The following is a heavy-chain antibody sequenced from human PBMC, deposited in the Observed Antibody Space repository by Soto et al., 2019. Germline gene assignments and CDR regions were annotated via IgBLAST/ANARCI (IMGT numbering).Heavy chain of an antibody. D-gene: IGHD2-15*01. J-gene: IGHJ4*02. CDR3: ARDPCGSGDRYFDY. CDR2: IYYSGST. V-gene: IGHV4-30-4*01. CDR1: GGSISSGDYY. Sequence: SETLSLTCTVSGGSISSGDYYWSWIRQPPGKGLEWIGYIYYSGSTYYNPSLKSRVTISVDTSKNQFSLKLSSVTAADTAVYYCARDPCGSGDRYFDYWGQGTLVTVSS.